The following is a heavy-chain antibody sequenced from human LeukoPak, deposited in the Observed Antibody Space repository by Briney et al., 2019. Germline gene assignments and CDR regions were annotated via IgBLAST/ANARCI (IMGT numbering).Heavy chain of an antibody. CDR2: IYYSGST. J-gene: IGHJ5*02. D-gene: IGHD2-21*02. CDR1: GGSISSSSYY. CDR3: AREYDDGYCGGDCPPTPNWFDP. V-gene: IGHV4-39*07. Sequence: SETLSLTCTVSGGSISSSSYYWGWIRQPPGKGLEWIGSIYYSGSTYYNPSLKSRVTISVDTSKNQFSLKLSSVTAADTAVYYCAREYDDGYCGGDCPPTPNWFDPWGQGILVTVSS.